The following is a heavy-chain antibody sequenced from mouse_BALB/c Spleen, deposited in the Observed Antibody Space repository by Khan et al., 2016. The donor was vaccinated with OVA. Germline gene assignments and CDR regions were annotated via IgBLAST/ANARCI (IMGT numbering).Heavy chain of an antibody. CDR2: ISSLAYNF. J-gene: IGHJ3*01. CDR3: ARGGTGGFAY. CDR1: GFTFSDYG. V-gene: IGHV5-15*02. Sequence: EVELVESGGGLVQPGGSRKLSCAASGFTFSDYGMAWIRQGPGKGPEWITFISSLAYNFYYADSVTGRFTLSRENAKNTLYLEMNSLRSEDTAIYYGARGGTGGFAYWGQGTLVTVSA. D-gene: IGHD3-1*01.